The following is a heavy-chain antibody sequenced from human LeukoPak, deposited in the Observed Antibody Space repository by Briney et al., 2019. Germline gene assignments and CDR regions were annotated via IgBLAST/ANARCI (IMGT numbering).Heavy chain of an antibody. J-gene: IGHJ4*02. V-gene: IGHV7-4-1*02. CDR2: INTNTGNP. Sequence: ASVKVSCKASGYTFTSYAMNWVRQAPGQGLEWMGWINTNTGNPTYAQGFTGRFVFSLDTSVSTAYLQISSLKAEDTALYYCARASTPKVGATIYYFDYWGQGTLSPSPQ. D-gene: IGHD1-26*01. CDR3: ARASTPKVGATIYYFDY. CDR1: GYTFTSYA.